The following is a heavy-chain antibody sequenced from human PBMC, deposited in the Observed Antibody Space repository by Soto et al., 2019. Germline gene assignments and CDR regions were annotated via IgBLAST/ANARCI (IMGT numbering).Heavy chain of an antibody. V-gene: IGHV3-21*01. CDR2: ISSSSSYI. Sequence: PGGSLRLSCAASGFTFSSYSMNWVRQAPGKGLEWVSSISSSSSYIYYADSVKGRFTISRDNAKNSLYLQMNSLRAEDTAVYYCARDGGGSNSGYDLGPYYYYYYMDVWGKGTTVTVSS. CDR1: GFTFSSYS. J-gene: IGHJ6*03. D-gene: IGHD5-12*01. CDR3: ARDGGGSNSGYDLGPYYYYYYMDV.